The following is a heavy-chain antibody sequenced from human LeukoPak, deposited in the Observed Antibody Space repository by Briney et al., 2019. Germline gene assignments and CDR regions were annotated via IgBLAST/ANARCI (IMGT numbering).Heavy chain of an antibody. V-gene: IGHV3-23*01. CDR3: FKPVPTVDYYYMDV. CDR2: ISGSGGST. CDR1: GFTFSSYA. J-gene: IGHJ6*03. D-gene: IGHD4-23*01. Sequence: PGGSLRLSCAASGFTFSSYAMSWVRQAPGKGLEWVSAISGSGGSTYYADSVKGRFTISRDNSKNTLYLQMSSLRAEDTAVYYCFKPVPTVDYYYMDVWGKGTTVTVSS.